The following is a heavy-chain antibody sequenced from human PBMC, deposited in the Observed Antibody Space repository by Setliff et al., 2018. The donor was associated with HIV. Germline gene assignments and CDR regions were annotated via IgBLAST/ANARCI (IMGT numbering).Heavy chain of an antibody. V-gene: IGHV1-2*02. Sequence: ASVKVSCKASGYPFTDYYIHWVRQAPGQGLEWTGWINPNSGGTNYAQRFQGRVTMTRDTSIGTAYMELRRLRSDDTAVYYCAREGSSDSSPGGHDVFDIWGQGTRVTVTS. CDR2: INPNSGGT. CDR1: GYPFTDYY. CDR3: AREGSSDSSPGGHDVFDI. D-gene: IGHD3-22*01. J-gene: IGHJ3*02.